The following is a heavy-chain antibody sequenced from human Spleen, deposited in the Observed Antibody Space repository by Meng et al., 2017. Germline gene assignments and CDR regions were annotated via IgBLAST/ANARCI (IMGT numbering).Heavy chain of an antibody. V-gene: IGHV3-66*02. D-gene: IGHD3-10*01. J-gene: IGHJ5*02. Sequence: GESLKISCAASGFTVSHNYMSWVRQAPGKGLEWVSVIYSGGITYYGDSVKGRFTISRDNSKNMLYLQMNSLRPEDTAVYYCARFLGSGTFTDWFDPWGQGTLVTVSS. CDR3: ARFLGSGTFTDWFDP. CDR1: GFTVSHNY. CDR2: IYSGGIT.